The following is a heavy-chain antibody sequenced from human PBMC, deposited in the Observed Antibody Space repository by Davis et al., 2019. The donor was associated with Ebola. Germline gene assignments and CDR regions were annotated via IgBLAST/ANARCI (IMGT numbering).Heavy chain of an antibody. CDR2: IHYLGNT. CDR3: ARDACSGGTCYYFDY. V-gene: IGHV4-59*01. J-gene: IGHJ4*02. CDR1: GGSINNYF. D-gene: IGHD2-15*01. Sequence: SETLSLTCTVSGGSINNYFWSWIRQPPGKGLEWIGNIHYLGNTNYNPSLKSRVTMSVDTSKNQFSLKLSSVTAADTAVYYCARDACSGGTCYYFDYWGQGTLVTVSS.